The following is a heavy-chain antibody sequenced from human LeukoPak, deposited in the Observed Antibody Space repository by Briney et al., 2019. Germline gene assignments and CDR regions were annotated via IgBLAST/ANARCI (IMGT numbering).Heavy chain of an antibody. J-gene: IGHJ3*02. CDR1: GYTFTGYY. Sequence: SVKVSCKASGYTFTGYYMHWVRQAPGQGLEWMGGIIPIFGTANYAQKFQGRVTITADKSTSTAYMELSSLRSEDPAVYYCAREGGREGYSSDAFDIWGQGTMVTVSS. CDR3: AREGGREGYSSDAFDI. CDR2: IIPIFGTA. D-gene: IGHD4-11*01. V-gene: IGHV1-69*06.